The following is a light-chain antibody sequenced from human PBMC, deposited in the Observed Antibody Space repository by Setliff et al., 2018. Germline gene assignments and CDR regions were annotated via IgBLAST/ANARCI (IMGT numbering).Light chain of an antibody. CDR3: CSYAGIYTFV. CDR2: XVX. J-gene: IGLJ1*01. V-gene: IGLV2-11*01. Sequence: QSVLTQPPSASGSPGQSVTISCTGTSSDVGGYNYVSWYQQRPGRAPKLXXXXVXXXXXXXXXXXXXXXXXXXXSLTISGLQAEDEADYYCCSYAGIYTFVFGSGTKV. CDR1: SSDVGGYNY.